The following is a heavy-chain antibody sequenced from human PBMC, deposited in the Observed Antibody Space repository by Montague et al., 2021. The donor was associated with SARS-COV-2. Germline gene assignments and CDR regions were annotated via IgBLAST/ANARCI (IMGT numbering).Heavy chain of an antibody. D-gene: IGHD2-2*01. Sequence: SETLSLTCTVSGSSISSYYWSCIRQPPGKGLEWIGDIYYSGSTNYNPSLKSRVTISVDTSKNQFSLKLSSVTAADTAVYYCAREKVYCSSTSCYESWFDPWGQGTLVTVSS. CDR1: GSSISSYY. J-gene: IGHJ5*02. CDR2: IYYSGST. CDR3: AREKVYCSSTSCYESWFDP. V-gene: IGHV4-59*01.